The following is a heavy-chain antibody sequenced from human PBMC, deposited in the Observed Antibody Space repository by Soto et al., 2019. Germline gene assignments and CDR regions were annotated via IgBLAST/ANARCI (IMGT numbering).Heavy chain of an antibody. CDR3: ARVNSYYDSSGYYYRY. D-gene: IGHD3-22*01. J-gene: IGHJ4*02. CDR1: GGSFSGYY. V-gene: IGHV4-34*01. Sequence: SETLSLTCAVYGGSFSGYYWSWIRQPPGKGLEWIGEINHSGSTNYDPSLKSRVTISVDTSKNQFSLKLSSVTAADTAVYYCARVNSYYDSSGYYYRYWGQGTLVTVSS. CDR2: INHSGST.